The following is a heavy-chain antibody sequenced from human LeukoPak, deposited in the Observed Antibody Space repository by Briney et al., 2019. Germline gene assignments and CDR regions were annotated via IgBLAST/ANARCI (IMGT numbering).Heavy chain of an antibody. Sequence: SETLSLTCTVSGASISSSSYYWGWIRQPPGKGLEWIGSIYYSGSTYYNPSPKSRVTLFVDTSKNQFSLRLSSLTAADTAVYYCARRVVPAAYGYWGQGTLVTVSS. CDR2: IYYSGST. CDR1: GASISSSSYY. CDR3: ARRVVPAAYGY. D-gene: IGHD2-2*01. J-gene: IGHJ4*02. V-gene: IGHV4-39*01.